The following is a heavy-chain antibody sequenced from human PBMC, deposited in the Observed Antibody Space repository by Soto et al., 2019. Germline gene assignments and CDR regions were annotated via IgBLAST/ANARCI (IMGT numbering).Heavy chain of an antibody. V-gene: IGHV1-18*04. CDR2: VNTYDGTT. CDR1: GFTFTSYP. CDR3: AREYYGTTTWIDN. Sequence: ASVKVSCKTSGFTFTSYPLSWVRQAPGQGLEWMGWVNTYDGTTNIAQQFQGRITLTTDKSAATLFMELTRLTPDDTAVYYCAREYYGTTTWIDNWGQGTLVTVSS. J-gene: IGHJ4*02. D-gene: IGHD3-10*01.